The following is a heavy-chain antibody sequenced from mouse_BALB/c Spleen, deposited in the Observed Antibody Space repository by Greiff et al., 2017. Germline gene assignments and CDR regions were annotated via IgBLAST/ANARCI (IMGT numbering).Heavy chain of an antibody. CDR1: GYTFTDYA. CDR3: ARVYYYGSSYVPYYAMDY. J-gene: IGHJ4*01. V-gene: IGHV1S137*01. CDR2: ISTYYGDA. Sequence: VQLQQSGAALVRPGVSVKISCKGSGYTFTDYAMHWVKQSHAKSLEWIGVISTYYGDASYNQKFKGKATMTVDKSSSTAYMELARLTSEDSAIYYCARVYYYGSSYVPYYAMDYWGQGTSVTVSS. D-gene: IGHD1-1*01.